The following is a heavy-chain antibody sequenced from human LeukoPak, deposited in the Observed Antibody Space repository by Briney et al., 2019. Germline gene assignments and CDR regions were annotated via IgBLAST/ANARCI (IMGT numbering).Heavy chain of an antibody. CDR1: GFTFSNAW. D-gene: IGHD3-10*01. CDR3: TTQPYGSGSILHY. V-gene: IGHV3-15*01. CDR2: IKSKTDGGTT. J-gene: IGHJ4*02. Sequence: KTGGSLRLSCAAPGFTFSNAWMSWVRQAPGKGLEWVGRIKSKTDGGTTDYAAPVKGRFTISRDDSKNTLYLQMNSLKTEDTAVYYCTTQPYGSGSILHYWGQGTLVTVSS.